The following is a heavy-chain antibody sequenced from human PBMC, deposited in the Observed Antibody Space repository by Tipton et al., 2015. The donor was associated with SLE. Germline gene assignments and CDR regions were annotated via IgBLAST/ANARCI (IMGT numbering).Heavy chain of an antibody. CDR1: GGSFSGYY. D-gene: IGHD2-15*01. J-gene: IGHJ3*02. CDR2: INHSGST. Sequence: TLSLTCAVYGGSFSGYYWRWIRQPPGKGPEWIGEINHSGSTNYNPSLKSRVTISVDTSKNQISLKLSSVTAADTAVYYCARGGSVVAARARASRAVQGAFDIWGQGTMVTVSS. V-gene: IGHV4-34*01. CDR3: ARGGSVVAARARASRAVQGAFDI.